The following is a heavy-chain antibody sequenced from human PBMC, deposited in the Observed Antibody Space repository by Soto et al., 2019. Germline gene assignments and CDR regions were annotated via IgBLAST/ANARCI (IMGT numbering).Heavy chain of an antibody. CDR2: ISGSGGST. J-gene: IGHJ4*02. CDR3: AKDDLDFWSGYYPTYFDY. D-gene: IGHD3-3*01. Sequence: EVQLLESGGGLVQPGGSLRLSCAASGFTFSSYAMSWVRQAPGKGLEWVSAISGSGGSTYYADSVKGRFTISRDNSKNTLYLQMNSLRAEDTAVYYCAKDDLDFWSGYYPTYFDYWGQGTLVTVSS. V-gene: IGHV3-23*01. CDR1: GFTFSSYA.